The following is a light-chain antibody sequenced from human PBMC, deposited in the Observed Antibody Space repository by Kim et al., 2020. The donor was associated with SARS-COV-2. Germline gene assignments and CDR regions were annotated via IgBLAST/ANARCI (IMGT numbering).Light chain of an antibody. Sequence: SYELTQPLSVSVTPGQTATITFSGHDLGEKYVFGFQKKPRQSPVLVIYQDFMRPSGIPDRFSASTSGNTAALTIRGTQVMDEADYYCQAWDSNTLVFGGGTQLTVL. CDR2: QDF. CDR1: DLGEKY. V-gene: IGLV3-1*01. CDR3: QAWDSNTLV. J-gene: IGLJ2*01.